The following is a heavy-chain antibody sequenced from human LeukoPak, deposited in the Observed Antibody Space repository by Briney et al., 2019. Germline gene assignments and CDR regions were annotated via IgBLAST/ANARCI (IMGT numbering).Heavy chain of an antibody. V-gene: IGHV3-66*01. D-gene: IGHD3-22*01. Sequence: GGSLRLSCAASGFTVSSNYMSWVRQAPGKGLEWVSVIYSGGSTYYADSVKGRFTISRDNSKNTLYLQMNSLRAEDTAVYYCAKSRGRYYYDSSGFWGYWGQGTLVTVSS. CDR2: IYSGGST. CDR1: GFTVSSNY. CDR3: AKSRGRYYYDSSGFWGY. J-gene: IGHJ4*02.